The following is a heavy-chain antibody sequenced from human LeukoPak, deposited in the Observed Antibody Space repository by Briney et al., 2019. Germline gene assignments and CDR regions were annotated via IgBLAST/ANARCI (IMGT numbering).Heavy chain of an antibody. CDR2: ISSGGST. J-gene: IGHJ4*02. V-gene: IGHV4-34*01. D-gene: IGHD3-22*01. CDR1: GGSFSGYY. CDR3: ARRSYDGSGYYYVDY. Sequence: SETLSLTCAVYGGSFSGYYWSWIRQPPGKGLEWIGSISSGGSTHYIPSLKSRVTISVDTSKNQFSLKLSSVTAADTAVYYCARRSYDGSGYYYVDYWAREPWSPSPQ.